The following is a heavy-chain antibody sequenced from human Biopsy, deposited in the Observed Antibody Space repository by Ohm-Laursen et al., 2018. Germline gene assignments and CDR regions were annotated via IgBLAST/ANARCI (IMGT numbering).Heavy chain of an antibody. CDR1: GDSFSNYA. V-gene: IGHV1-69*04. J-gene: IGHJ4*02. CDR3: ARAGRDGYNWDYFDF. D-gene: IGHD5-24*01. CDR2: IIPILGIP. Sequence: SSVKVSCKASGDSFSNYAISWVRQAPGQGLEWMGRIIPILGIPNIAQKFQARVTITADVPTNTVYVELSSLTSEDTAVYYCARAGRDGYNWDYFDFGGQGTRVTVSS.